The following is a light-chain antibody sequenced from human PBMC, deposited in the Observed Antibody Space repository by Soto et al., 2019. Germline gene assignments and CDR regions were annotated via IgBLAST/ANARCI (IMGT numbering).Light chain of an antibody. V-gene: IGLV2-11*01. J-gene: IGLJ1*01. Sequence: QSALTQPRSVSGSPGQSVTISCTGTSSDVGGYNFVSWYQQYPGKAPKLIIYDVTKGPSGVPDRVSGSKSGNTASLTISGLQTDDEADYYCCSYAGSYTHVFGTGTKVTVL. CDR3: CSYAGSYTHV. CDR1: SSDVGGYNF. CDR2: DVT.